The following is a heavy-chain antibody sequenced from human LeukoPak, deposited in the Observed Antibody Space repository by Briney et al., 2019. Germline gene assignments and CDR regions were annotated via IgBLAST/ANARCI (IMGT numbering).Heavy chain of an antibody. CDR1: GGSISSYY. D-gene: IGHD3-16*02. V-gene: IGHV4-38-2*02. J-gene: IGHJ4*02. CDR3: ARVGVILITFGGVIVHANFDY. Sequence: SETLSLTCTVSGGSISSYYWGGIRQPPGKGLEWVGSIYHSGSTYYNPSLKSRVTISGDTSKNQFSLRLGSVAAADTAVYYCARVGVILITFGGVIVHANFDYWGQGTLVTVSS. CDR2: IYHSGST.